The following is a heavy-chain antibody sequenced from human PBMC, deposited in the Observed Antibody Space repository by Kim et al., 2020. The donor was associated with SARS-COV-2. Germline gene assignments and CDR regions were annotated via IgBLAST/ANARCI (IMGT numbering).Heavy chain of an antibody. D-gene: IGHD4-4*01. J-gene: IGHJ4*02. V-gene: IGHV7-4-1*02. CDR3: TRETTLTAFDY. CDR2: INTNTGNP. Sequence: ASVKVSCKASGYNFNDFAMNWVRQAPGQGLEWMGWINTNTGNPMYAQGFTGRVAFSLDTSVNTTYLEISSLKAEDTAMYYCTRETTLTAFDYWGQGTLVTVSS. CDR1: GYNFNDFA.